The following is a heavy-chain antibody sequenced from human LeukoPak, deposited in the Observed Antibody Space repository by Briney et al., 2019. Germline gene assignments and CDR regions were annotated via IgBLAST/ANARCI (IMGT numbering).Heavy chain of an antibody. CDR2: IRSKANNYAT. CDR3: TSLDCGDDGSCY. Sequence: GRSLRLSCAASGFTFSGFAMHWVRQASGKGLEWVGRIRSKANNYATAYAASVKGRFTISRDDSKNTAYLQVNSLKTEDTAVYYCTSLDCGDDGSCYWGQGTLVTVSS. CDR1: GFTFSGFA. J-gene: IGHJ4*02. D-gene: IGHD2-21*02. V-gene: IGHV3-73*01.